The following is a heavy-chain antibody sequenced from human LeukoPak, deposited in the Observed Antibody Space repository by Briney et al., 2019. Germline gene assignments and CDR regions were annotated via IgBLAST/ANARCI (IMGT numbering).Heavy chain of an antibody. CDR3: ARFAAGRDLDF. V-gene: IGHV1-18*01. J-gene: IGHJ4*02. CDR1: GYTFTEYG. D-gene: IGHD6-13*01. CDR2: ISAYNGNT. Sequence: ASVKVSCKASGYTFTEYGISWVRQAPGQGLEWMGWISAYNGNTNYAQKFQGRVTMTTDTSTNTGHMELGSLRPDDTAVYFCARFAAGRDLDFWGQGTPVTVSS.